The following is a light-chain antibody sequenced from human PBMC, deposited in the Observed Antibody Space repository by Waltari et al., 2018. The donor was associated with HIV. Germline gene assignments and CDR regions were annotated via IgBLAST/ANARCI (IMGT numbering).Light chain of an antibody. CDR3: AAWTDSLSGVV. J-gene: IGLJ2*01. CDR2: SNN. V-gene: IGLV1-47*01. Sequence: QSVLTQPPSASGTPGQRVTISCSGSSSNIGSYYVYWYQQLPGPAPTLLIYSNNQRPSGVPDRFSGSKSGTSASLAISGLRSEDEADYYCAAWTDSLSGVVFGGGTKLSVL. CDR1: SSNIGSYY.